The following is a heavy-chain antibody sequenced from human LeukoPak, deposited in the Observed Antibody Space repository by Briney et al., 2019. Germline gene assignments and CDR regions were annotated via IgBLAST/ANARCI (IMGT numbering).Heavy chain of an antibody. CDR3: ARDEEFGELLYYFDY. V-gene: IGHV1-2*02. CDR1: GYTFIGYY. Sequence: ASVKVSCKASGYTFIGYYMHWVRQAPGQGLEWMGWINPNSGGTNYAQKFQGRVTMTRDTSISTAYMELSRLRSDDTAVYYCARDEEFGELLYYFDYWGQGTLVTVSS. D-gene: IGHD3-10*01. J-gene: IGHJ4*02. CDR2: INPNSGGT.